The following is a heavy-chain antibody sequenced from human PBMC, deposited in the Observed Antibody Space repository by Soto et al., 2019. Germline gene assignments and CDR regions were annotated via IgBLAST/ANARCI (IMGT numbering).Heavy chain of an antibody. CDR1: GYSFTSYW. Sequence: GESLKISCKGSGYSFTSYWISWVRQMPGKGLEWMGRIDPSDSYTNYSPSFQGHVTISADKSISTAYLQWSSLKASDTAMYYCDRRTSGWSKKHYYYYGMDVWGQGTTVTVSS. CDR3: DRRTSGWSKKHYYYYGMDV. D-gene: IGHD6-19*01. J-gene: IGHJ6*02. V-gene: IGHV5-10-1*01. CDR2: IDPSDSYT.